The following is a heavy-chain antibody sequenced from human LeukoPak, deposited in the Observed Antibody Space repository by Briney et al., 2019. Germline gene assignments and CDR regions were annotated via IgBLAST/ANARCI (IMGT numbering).Heavy chain of an antibody. V-gene: IGHV1-24*01. D-gene: IGHD3-22*01. CDR3: ATVPYYDSSGYPLRD. J-gene: IGHJ4*01. Sequence: GASVKVSCKVSGYTLAELSMHWVRQAPGKGLELMGGFDPEDGETIYAQKFQGRVTMTEDTSTDTAYMELSSLRSEDTAVYYCATVPYYDSSGYPLRDWGQGTLVTVSS. CDR2: FDPEDGET. CDR1: GYTLAELS.